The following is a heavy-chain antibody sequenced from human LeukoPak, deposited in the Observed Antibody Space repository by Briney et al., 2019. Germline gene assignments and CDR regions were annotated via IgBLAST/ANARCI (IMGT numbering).Heavy chain of an antibody. CDR2: ISSSSSYI. Sequence: KAGGSLRLSCAASGFTFSSYSMNWVRQAPGKGLEWVSSISSSSSYIYYADSVKGRFTISRDNAKNSLYLQMNSLRAEDTAVYYCASTSGQYYYDSSGTYNWGQGTLVTVSS. CDR1: GFTFSSYS. J-gene: IGHJ4*02. CDR3: ASTSGQYYYDSSGTYN. D-gene: IGHD3-22*01. V-gene: IGHV3-21*01.